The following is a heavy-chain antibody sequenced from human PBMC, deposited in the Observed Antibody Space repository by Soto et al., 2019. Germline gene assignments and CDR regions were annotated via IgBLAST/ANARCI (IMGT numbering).Heavy chain of an antibody. CDR2: FTSGGST. V-gene: IGHV3-23*01. Sequence: GGSLRLSCAASGFIFSNYAMTWVRQAPGKGPEWVSTFTSGGSTYYRDTVKGRFTISRDNSKNTLYLQMNSLRAEDTAVYYCARTDKYNSQSSGGANRFHYCVQTTLVSDSS. D-gene: IGHD3-22*01. J-gene: IGHJ4*02. CDR1: GFIFSNYA. CDR3: ARTDKYNSQSSGGANRFHY.